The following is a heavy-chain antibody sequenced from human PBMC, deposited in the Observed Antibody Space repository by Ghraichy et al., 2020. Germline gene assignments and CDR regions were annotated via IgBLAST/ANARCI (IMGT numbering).Heavy chain of an antibody. D-gene: IGHD2-15*01. CDR2: ISYDGSNK. Sequence: GGSLRLSCAASGFTFSSYGMHWVRQAPGKGLEWVAVISYDGSNKYYADSVKVRFTISRDNSKNTLYLQMNSLRAEDTAVYYCAKDREWWHEVDYWGQGTPVTVSS. V-gene: IGHV3-30*18. CDR1: GFTFSSYG. J-gene: IGHJ4*02. CDR3: AKDREWWHEVDY.